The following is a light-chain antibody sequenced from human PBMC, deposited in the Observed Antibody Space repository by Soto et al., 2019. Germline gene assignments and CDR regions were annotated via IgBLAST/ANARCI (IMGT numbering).Light chain of an antibody. V-gene: IGKV3-20*01. CDR3: QQYGTAPYT. Sequence: ETVVTQSPGTLSLSPGEGATLSCRASQSVDSRYLAWYQQKPGQAPRLLIHGTSNRASGIPDRFSGSGSGTDFHLTISRLEPEDFAVYYCQQYGTAPYTFGQGTTLEFK. CDR1: QSVDSRY. CDR2: GTS. J-gene: IGKJ2*01.